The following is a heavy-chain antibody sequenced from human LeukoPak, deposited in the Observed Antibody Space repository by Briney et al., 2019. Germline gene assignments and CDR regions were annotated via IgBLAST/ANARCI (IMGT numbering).Heavy chain of an antibody. CDR1: GGSFSVYY. D-gene: IGHD2-21*02. CDR2: INHSGST. CDR3: ARIYCGGDCYRDY. V-gene: IGHV4-34*01. Sequence: SETLSLTCAVYGGSFSVYYWSWIRQPPGKGLEWIGEINHSGSTNYNPSLKSRVTISVDTSKNQFSLKLSSVTAADTAVYYCARIYCGGDCYRDYWGQGTLVTVSS. J-gene: IGHJ4*02.